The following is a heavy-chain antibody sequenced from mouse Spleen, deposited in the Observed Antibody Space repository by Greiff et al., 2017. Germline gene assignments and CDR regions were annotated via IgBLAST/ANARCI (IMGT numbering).Heavy chain of an antibody. Sequence: EVQLQQSGPELVKPGASVKISCKASGYTFTDYYMNWVKQSHGKSLEWIGDINPNNGGTSYNQKFKGKATLTVDKSSSTAYMELRSLTSEDSAVYYCASGRAMDYWGQGTSVTVSS. CDR3: ASGRAMDY. V-gene: IGHV1-26*01. CDR2: INPNNGGT. CDR1: GYTFTDYY. D-gene: IGHD4-1*01. J-gene: IGHJ4*01.